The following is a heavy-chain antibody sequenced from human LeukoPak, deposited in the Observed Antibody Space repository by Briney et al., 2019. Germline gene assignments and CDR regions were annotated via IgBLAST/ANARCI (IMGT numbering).Heavy chain of an antibody. D-gene: IGHD3-10*01. V-gene: IGHV4-34*01. CDR3: ARFNTMVRGVTKDYYGMDV. Sequence: PSETLSLTCAVYGGSFSGYYWSWIRQPPGKGLEWIGEINHSGSTNYNPSLKSRVTISVDTSKNQFSLKLSSVTAADAAVYYCARFNTMVRGVTKDYYGMDVWGKGTTVTVSS. J-gene: IGHJ6*04. CDR2: INHSGST. CDR1: GGSFSGYY.